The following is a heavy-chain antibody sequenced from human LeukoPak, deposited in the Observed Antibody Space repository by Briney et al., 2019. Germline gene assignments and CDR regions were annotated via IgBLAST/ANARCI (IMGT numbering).Heavy chain of an antibody. D-gene: IGHD1-7*01. CDR3: AREELAPNYYGLDV. Sequence: GGSLRLSCVASGSTFSSYAMDWVRQAPGKGLEWVSAISGSGGNTYYADSAKGRFTISRDNSKNTLYLQMNSLRAEDTAVYHCAREELAPNYYGLDVWGQGTTVTVSS. CDR2: ISGSGGNT. V-gene: IGHV3-23*01. CDR1: GSTFSSYA. J-gene: IGHJ6*02.